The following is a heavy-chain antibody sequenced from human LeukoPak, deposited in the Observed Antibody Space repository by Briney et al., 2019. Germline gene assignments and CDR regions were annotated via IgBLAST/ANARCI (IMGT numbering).Heavy chain of an antibody. CDR3: ARIGYSSSCTDY. D-gene: IGHD2-2*01. CDR2: IKQDGSQK. J-gene: IGHJ4*02. V-gene: IGHV3-7*01. Sequence: GGSLRLSCAASGFTFSNYWMTWVRQAPGKGLEWVANIKQDGSQKYYVDSLKGRFTISRDNAKNSVYLQMNSLRAGDTAVYYCARIGYSSSCTDYWGQGTLVTVSS. CDR1: GFTFSNYW.